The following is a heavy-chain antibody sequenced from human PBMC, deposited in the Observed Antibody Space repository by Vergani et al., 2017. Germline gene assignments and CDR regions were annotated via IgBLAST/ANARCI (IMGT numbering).Heavy chain of an antibody. CDR3: AXDNKQLRPRAFDL. J-gene: IGHJ3*01. CDR2: IYVSGIT. V-gene: IGHV4-61*02. CDR1: GASINNDFYY. D-gene: IGHD4-23*01. Sequence: QVQLQESGPGLVKPSQTLSLTCTVSGASINNDFYYWHWIRQPAGKGLEWIGRIYVSGITDYNSSLQSRVSMSVDTSKNQFSLTLTSVTAADTAVYYCAXDNKQLRPRAFDLRGQGTMVTVSS.